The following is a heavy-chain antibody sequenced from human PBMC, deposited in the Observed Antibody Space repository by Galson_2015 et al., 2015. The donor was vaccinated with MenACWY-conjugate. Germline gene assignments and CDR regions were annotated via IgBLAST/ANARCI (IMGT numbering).Heavy chain of an antibody. CDR2: VSSSGRST. V-gene: IGHV3-23*01. CDR1: GFTFSSYA. D-gene: IGHD6-6*01. J-gene: IGHJ5*02. Sequence: SLRLSCAASGFTFSSYAMSWVRQAPGKGLEWVSGVSSSGRSTKNSDSVKGRFTISRDNSKNTVYLQMNSLRAEDTAVYYCARVASSLSWGQGTLVTVSS. CDR3: ARVASSLS.